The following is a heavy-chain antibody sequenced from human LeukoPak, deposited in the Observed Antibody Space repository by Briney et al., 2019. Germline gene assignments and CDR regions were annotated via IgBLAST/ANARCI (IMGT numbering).Heavy chain of an antibody. Sequence: PSETLSLTCAVYGGSFSDYYWTWIRQPPGKGLEWIGEINHRGSTHYNPSLKSRVTISVDTSKRQFSLKLSSVTAADTAVYYCATYSTGFDIWGQGTVVTVSS. V-gene: IGHV4-34*01. CDR1: GGSFSDYY. J-gene: IGHJ3*02. CDR2: INHRGST. CDR3: ATYSTGFDI. D-gene: IGHD6-19*01.